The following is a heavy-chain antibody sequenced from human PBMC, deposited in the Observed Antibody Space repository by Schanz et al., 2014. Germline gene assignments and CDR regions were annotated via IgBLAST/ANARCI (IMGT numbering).Heavy chain of an antibody. CDR1: GFTFSSYA. V-gene: IGHV3-23*01. CDR2: ISASGGCT. D-gene: IGHD2-15*01. CDR3: AKARRKSNCSGGRCFHYSYYGMDV. Sequence: EGQLLESGGGLIQPGGSLRLSCAASGFTFSSYAMSWVRQAPGKGLEWVSTISASGGCTYYADSVKGRFTISRDNSKNILYLQMNSLRAEDTAVYYCAKARRKSNCSGGRCFHYSYYGMDVWGQGTTVTVSS. J-gene: IGHJ6*02.